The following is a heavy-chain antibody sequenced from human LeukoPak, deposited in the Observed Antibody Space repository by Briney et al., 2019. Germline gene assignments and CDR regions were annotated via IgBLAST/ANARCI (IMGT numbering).Heavy chain of an antibody. CDR2: ISSGGGGT. V-gene: IGHV3-23*01. CDR1: GFTFSSYA. Sequence: PGGSLRLSCAASGFTFSSYAMTWVRQAPVKGLEWVSTISSGGGGTYYADSVMGRFTISRDNSKNTVYLQMNSLRAEDTAVYYCATRIAAAGRGFDYWGQGTLVAVSS. CDR3: ATRIAAAGRGFDY. J-gene: IGHJ4*02. D-gene: IGHD6-13*01.